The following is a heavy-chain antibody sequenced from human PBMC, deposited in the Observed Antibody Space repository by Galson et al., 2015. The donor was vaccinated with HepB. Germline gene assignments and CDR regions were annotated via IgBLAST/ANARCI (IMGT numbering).Heavy chain of an antibody. CDR1: GFTFSFYG. Sequence: SLRLSCAASGFTFSFYGMHWVRQAPGKGLQWVAFIRSDESQKFYGDSVKGRLTISRDNFKNTLYLQLKSLTAEDTAVYYCAKDRSGFYASGSSDYWGQGTVVTVSS. CDR2: IRSDESQK. J-gene: IGHJ4*02. CDR3: AKDRSGFYASGSSDY. D-gene: IGHD3-10*01. V-gene: IGHV3-30*02.